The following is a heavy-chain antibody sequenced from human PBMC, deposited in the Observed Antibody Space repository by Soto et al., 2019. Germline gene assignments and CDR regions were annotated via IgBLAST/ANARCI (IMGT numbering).Heavy chain of an antibody. V-gene: IGHV3-74*01. Sequence: EVQLVESGGGLVQPGGSLRLSCAASGFTFSSYWMHWVRQAPGKGLEWVSRMNMDGNRISYVDSVKGRCTSSRDNAKNTFYMEMKSARVEDTAVYYCVRGDSDRYDGHGYLGRHWGQGSLVTVSS. D-gene: IGHD3-22*01. CDR3: VRGDSDRYDGHGYLGRH. CDR1: GFTFSSYW. J-gene: IGHJ4*02. CDR2: MNMDGNRI.